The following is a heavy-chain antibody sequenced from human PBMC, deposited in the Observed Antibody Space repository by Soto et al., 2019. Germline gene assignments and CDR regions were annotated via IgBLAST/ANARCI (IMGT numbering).Heavy chain of an antibody. CDR3: ARGGTESYYYYYMDV. J-gene: IGHJ6*03. CDR2: MNPNSGNT. Sequence: GASVKVSCKASGYTFTSYDINWVRQATGQGLEWMGWMNPNSGNTGYAQKFQGRVTMTRNTSISTAYMELSSLRSEDTAVYYCARGGTESYYYYYMDVWGKGTTVTVSS. CDR1: GYTFTSYD. V-gene: IGHV1-8*01. D-gene: IGHD3-10*01.